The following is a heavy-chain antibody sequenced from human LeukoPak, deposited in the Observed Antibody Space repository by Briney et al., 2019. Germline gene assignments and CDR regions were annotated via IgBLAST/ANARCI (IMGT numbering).Heavy chain of an antibody. CDR1: GFTFTSSA. Sequence: SVKVSCKAPGFTFTSSAVQWVRQARGQRLEWIGWIVVGSGNTDYAQKFQERVTITRDMSTGTAYMELSSLRSEDTAGYYCAADLKMATSNWYFVLWGRGTLVTVSS. J-gene: IGHJ2*01. CDR2: IVVGSGNT. D-gene: IGHD5-24*01. V-gene: IGHV1-58*01. CDR3: AADLKMATSNWYFVL.